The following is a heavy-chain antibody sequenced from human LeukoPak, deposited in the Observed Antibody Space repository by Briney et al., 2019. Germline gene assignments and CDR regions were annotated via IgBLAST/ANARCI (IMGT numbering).Heavy chain of an antibody. J-gene: IGHJ5*02. CDR3: ARGGGGWT. Sequence: GGSLRLSCAASGFTFSAYALHWVRQAPGKGLEWVSVISYDGSVQHYRDSVQGRFTISRDNAKNSLYLQMNSLRAEDTAVYYCARGGGGWTWGQGTLVTVSS. D-gene: IGHD6-19*01. V-gene: IGHV3-30*04. CDR2: ISYDGSVQ. CDR1: GFTFSAYA.